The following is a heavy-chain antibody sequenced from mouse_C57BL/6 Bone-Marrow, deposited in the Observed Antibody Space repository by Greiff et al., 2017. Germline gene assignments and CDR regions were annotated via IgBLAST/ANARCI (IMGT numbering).Heavy chain of an antibody. CDR2: IDPSDSYT. J-gene: IGHJ3*01. CDR1: GYTFTSYW. CDR3: ARTGTLFAY. Sequence: QVQLQQPGAELVKPGASVKLSCKASGYTFTSYWMQWVKQRPGQGLEWIGEIDPSDSYTNYNQKFKGKATLTLATSSSTAYMQLSSLTSEDSAVYYCARTGTLFAYWGQGTLVTVSA. V-gene: IGHV1-50*01. D-gene: IGHD4-1*01.